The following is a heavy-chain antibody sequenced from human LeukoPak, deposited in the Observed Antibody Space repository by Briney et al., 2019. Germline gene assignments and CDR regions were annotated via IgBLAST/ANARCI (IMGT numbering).Heavy chain of an antibody. Sequence: GASVKVSCKASGYTFTGYYMHWVRQAPGQGLEWMGWINPNSGGTNYAQKFQGRVTMTRDTSISTAYMELSRLRSDDTAVYYCARSLSYYYDSSGYYPYYFDYWGQGTLVTVSS. D-gene: IGHD3-22*01. V-gene: IGHV1-2*02. CDR1: GYTFTGYY. CDR3: ARSLSYYYDSSGYYPYYFDY. CDR2: INPNSGGT. J-gene: IGHJ4*02.